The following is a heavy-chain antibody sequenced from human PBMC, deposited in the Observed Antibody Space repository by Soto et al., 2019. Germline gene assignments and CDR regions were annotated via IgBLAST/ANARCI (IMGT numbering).Heavy chain of an antibody. CDR3: ARHGDILTGYSLWNWFDP. D-gene: IGHD3-9*01. CDR2: IYYSGST. Sequence: PSETLSLTCTVSGGSISSSSYYWGWIRQPPGKGLEWIGSIYYSGSTYYNPSLKSRVTISVDTSKNHFSLKLSSVTAADTAVFYCARHGDILTGYSLWNWFDPWGQGTLVTVSS. CDR1: GGSISSSSYY. J-gene: IGHJ5*02. V-gene: IGHV4-39*01.